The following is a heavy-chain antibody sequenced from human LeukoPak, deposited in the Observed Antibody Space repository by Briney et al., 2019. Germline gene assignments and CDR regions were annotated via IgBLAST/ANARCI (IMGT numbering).Heavy chain of an antibody. D-gene: IGHD2-8*01. CDR2: IIPILGTA. Sequence: SVKVSCKASGGTFSSYAISWVRQAPGQGLEWMGGIIPILGTANYAQKFQGRVTITADESTSTAYMELSSLRSEDTAVYYCAREALRLGYCTNGVCYGGGYYYYGMDVWGQGTTVTVSS. CDR1: GGTFSSYA. CDR3: AREALRLGYCTNGVCYGGGYYYYGMDV. J-gene: IGHJ6*02. V-gene: IGHV1-69*13.